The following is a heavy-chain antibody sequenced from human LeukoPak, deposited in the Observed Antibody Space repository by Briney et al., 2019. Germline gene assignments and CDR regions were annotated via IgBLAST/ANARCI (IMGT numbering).Heavy chain of an antibody. CDR3: VRGITGYSSGWPYFDF. J-gene: IGHJ4*02. Sequence: ASVRVSCKASAYTFTAYQIHWVRQAPGQGLEWMGMIIPSRDSTNYAQRFQGRVTMTRDTSTSTVYMELSSLTSEDTAVYYCVRGITGYSSGWPYFDFWGQGTLVTVSS. CDR2: IIPSRDST. D-gene: IGHD6-19*01. CDR1: AYTFTAYQ. V-gene: IGHV1-46*01.